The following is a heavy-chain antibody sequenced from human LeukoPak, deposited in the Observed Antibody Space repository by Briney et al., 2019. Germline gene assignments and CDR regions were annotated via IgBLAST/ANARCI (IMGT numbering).Heavy chain of an antibody. D-gene: IGHD5-12*01. CDR2: IYYSGST. CDR3: ARAGTGYIDY. CDR1: GGSISSYY. J-gene: IGHJ4*02. V-gene: IGHV4-59*01. Sequence: SETLSLTCTVSGGSISSYYWSWIRQPPGKGLEWIGYIYYSGSTNYNPSLKSRVTISVDTSKNQFSLKLSSVTAADTAVYYWARAGTGYIDYWGRGTLVSVSS.